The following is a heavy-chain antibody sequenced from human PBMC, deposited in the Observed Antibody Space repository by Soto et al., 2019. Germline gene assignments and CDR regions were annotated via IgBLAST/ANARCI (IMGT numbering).Heavy chain of an antibody. V-gene: IGHV3-53*04. Sequence: EVQLVESGGGLVQPGGSLRLSCTASGFAVRHNYMTWVRQAPGKGLEWVSLIYSGGDTAYADSVKGRFTITRHTSQNTLSPQMNSLRAEDTAVYYFARKTDSIPSGGDVWGKGTAVTVSS. CDR2: IYSGGDT. CDR1: GFAVRHNY. CDR3: ARKTDSIPSGGDV. J-gene: IGHJ6*04. D-gene: IGHD3-10*01.